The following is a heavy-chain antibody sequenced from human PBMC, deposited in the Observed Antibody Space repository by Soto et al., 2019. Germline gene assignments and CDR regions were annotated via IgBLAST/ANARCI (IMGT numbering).Heavy chain of an antibody. D-gene: IGHD5-18*01. V-gene: IGHV3-11*06. Sequence: PGGSLRLSCEGSGFTFSDYYISWIRQAPGKGLEWISYSSNSGTFSRYADSVKGRFSISRDNTKNLLYLQMNSLRAEDTAVYYCARGDGYIYGNTFDSWGQGTLVTVSS. CDR2: SSNSGTFS. CDR1: GFTFSDYY. CDR3: ARGDGYIYGNTFDS. J-gene: IGHJ4*02.